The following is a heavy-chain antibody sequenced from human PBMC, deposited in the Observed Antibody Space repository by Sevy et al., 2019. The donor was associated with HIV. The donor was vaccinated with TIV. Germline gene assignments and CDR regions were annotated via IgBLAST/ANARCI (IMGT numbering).Heavy chain of an antibody. CDR3: ARHDYGDYIDSY. V-gene: IGHV3-23*01. D-gene: IGHD4-17*01. CDR2: IRGSGGST. Sequence: GGSLRLSCAASGFTFSSYAMSWVRQAPGKGLEWVSAIRGSGGSTYYADSLKGRFTISRDNSKNTLYLQMNSLRAEDTAVYYCARHDYGDYIDSYWGQGTLVTVSS. J-gene: IGHJ4*02. CDR1: GFTFSSYA.